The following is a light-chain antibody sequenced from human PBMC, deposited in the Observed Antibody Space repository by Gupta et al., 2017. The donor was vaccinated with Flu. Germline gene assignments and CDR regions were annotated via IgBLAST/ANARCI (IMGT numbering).Light chain of an antibody. Sequence: SLGERAAINCRSSQPILYTSNNRNYLAWYQQKPRQPPKLLLYWTSTRESGVPDRFSGSGSGTSFTLTITSLQAEDVAVYYCQQYYDTPYTFGQGTKLEIK. CDR2: WTS. CDR3: QQYYDTPYT. CDR1: QPILYTSNNRNY. V-gene: IGKV4-1*01. J-gene: IGKJ2*01.